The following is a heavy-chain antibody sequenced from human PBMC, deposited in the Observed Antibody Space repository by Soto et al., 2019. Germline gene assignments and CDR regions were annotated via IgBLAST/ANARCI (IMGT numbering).Heavy chain of an antibody. CDR3: ARAPHIITMVRGVIIMNYYGMDV. CDR1: GFTFSSYG. CDR2: IWYDGSNK. Sequence: GGSLRLSCAASGFTFSSYGMHWVRQAPGKGLEWVAVIWYDGSNKYYADSVKGRFTISRDNSKNTLYLQMNSLRAEDTAVYYCARAPHIITMVRGVIIMNYYGMDVWGQGTTVTVSS. D-gene: IGHD3-10*01. V-gene: IGHV3-33*01. J-gene: IGHJ6*02.